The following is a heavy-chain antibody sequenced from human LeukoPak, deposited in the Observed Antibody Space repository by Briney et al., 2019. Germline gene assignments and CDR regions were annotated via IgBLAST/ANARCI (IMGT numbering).Heavy chain of an antibody. Sequence: AGGSLRLSCAASGFTFSSYWMHWVRQAPGKGLVWVSRINSDGSSTSYADSVKGRFTISRDNAKNTLYLQMNSLRAEDTAVYYCARDVKRSDYSNLVYFDHWGQGTLVTVSS. J-gene: IGHJ4*02. CDR1: GFTFSSYW. D-gene: IGHD4-11*01. CDR2: INSDGSST. V-gene: IGHV3-74*01. CDR3: ARDVKRSDYSNLVYFDH.